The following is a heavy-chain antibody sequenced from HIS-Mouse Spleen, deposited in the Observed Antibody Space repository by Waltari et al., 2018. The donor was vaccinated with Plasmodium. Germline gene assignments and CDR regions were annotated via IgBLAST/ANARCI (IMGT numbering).Heavy chain of an antibody. Sequence: QVQLQESGPGLVKPSQTLSLTCTVSGGSISSGGYYWSCLRQHPGKGLEWIGYIYYSGSTYYNPSLKSRVTISVDTSKNQFSLKLSSVTAADTAVYYCARVSPPANWGALNAFDIWGQGTMVTVSS. CDR1: GGSISSGGYY. CDR2: IYYSGST. V-gene: IGHV4-31*03. CDR3: ARVSPPANWGALNAFDI. D-gene: IGHD7-27*01. J-gene: IGHJ3*02.